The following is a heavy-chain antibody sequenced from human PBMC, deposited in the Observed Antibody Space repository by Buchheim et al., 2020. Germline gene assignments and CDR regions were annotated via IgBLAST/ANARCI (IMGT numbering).Heavy chain of an antibody. J-gene: IGHJ3*01. CDR1: GVSIDRLTW. D-gene: IGHD1-26*01. Sequence: QVQLQESGPGLVKPSGTLSLTCAVSGVSIDRLTWWSWVRLSPGKGLEWIAEMFHTGITNYNPSLQSRVAISVDKSRNQFFLNLTSVTAADTAVYYCAREAGYPIAGVTGRAFDVWGPG. V-gene: IGHV4-4*02. CDR3: AREAGYPIAGVTGRAFDV. CDR2: MFHTGIT.